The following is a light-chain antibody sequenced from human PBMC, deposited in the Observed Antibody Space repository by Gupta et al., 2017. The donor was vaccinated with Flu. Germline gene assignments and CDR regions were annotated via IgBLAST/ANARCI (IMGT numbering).Light chain of an antibody. Sequence: QSALTQPASVSGSPGQSITISCTGTSSDVGGYNYVSWYQQHPGKAPKLMIYEVSNRPSGVSNRFSGSKSGNTASLTISSLQAEDEADYYCSSYTINTTLVFGTGTKVTVL. CDR2: EVS. CDR1: SSDVGGYNY. CDR3: SSYTINTTLV. J-gene: IGLJ1*01. V-gene: IGLV2-14*01.